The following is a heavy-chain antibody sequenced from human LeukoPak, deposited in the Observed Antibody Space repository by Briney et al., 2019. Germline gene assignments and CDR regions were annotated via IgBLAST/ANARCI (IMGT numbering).Heavy chain of an antibody. D-gene: IGHD1-26*01. CDR1: GFSLSSYA. CDR2: ISSTDAGT. V-gene: IGHV3-23*01. Sequence: GGSLRLSCAASGFSLSSYAMSWVRQAPGKGLEWVSAISSTDAGTYHADSVRGRFTISRDSSKNTLYLQMNSLRAEDAAVYYCAKTGSSRFDYWGQGTLVTVSS. CDR3: AKTGSSRFDY. J-gene: IGHJ4*02.